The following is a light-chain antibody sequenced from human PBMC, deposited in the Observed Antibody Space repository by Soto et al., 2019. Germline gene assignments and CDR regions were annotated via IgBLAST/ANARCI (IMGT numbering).Light chain of an antibody. CDR3: QQYSSSAT. CDR2: GAS. J-gene: IGKJ1*01. Sequence: SSSTLSSSLVDRVTIACRASQNISPWLAWYQQKPGKAPRLLIYGASSLDGGVPERFSGSGSGTDFTLTISSLQTDDFATYYCQQYSSSATFGQGTKVDI. CDR1: QNISPW. V-gene: IGKV1-5*01.